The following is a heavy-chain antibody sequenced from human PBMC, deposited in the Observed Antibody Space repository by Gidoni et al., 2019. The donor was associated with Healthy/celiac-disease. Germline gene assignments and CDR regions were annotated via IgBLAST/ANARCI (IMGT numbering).Heavy chain of an antibody. CDR2: IYYSGSP. CDR1: GGSTSSSSYY. D-gene: IGHD6-19*01. CDR3: ASLYYSSGWIGGDGMDV. Sequence: QLQLQESGPGLVKPSETLSLTCTVPGGSTSSSSYYWGWIRQPPGKGLEWIGSIYYSGSPYYNPSLKSRVTISVDTFKNQFSLKLSSVTAADTAVYYCASLYYSSGWIGGDGMDVWGQGTTVTVSS. J-gene: IGHJ6*02. V-gene: IGHV4-39*01.